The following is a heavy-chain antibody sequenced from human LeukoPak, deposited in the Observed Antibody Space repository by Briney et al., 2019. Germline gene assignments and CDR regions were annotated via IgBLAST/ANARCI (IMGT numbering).Heavy chain of an antibody. D-gene: IGHD3-3*01. Sequence: EASVKVSCKVSGYTLTELSMHWVRQAPGKGLEWMGGFDPEDGETIYAQKFQGRVTMTEDTSTDTAYMELSSLRSEDTAVYYCATGYDFWSGKAFDYWGQGTLVTVSS. CDR1: GYTLTELS. CDR2: FDPEDGET. J-gene: IGHJ4*02. V-gene: IGHV1-24*01. CDR3: ATGYDFWSGKAFDY.